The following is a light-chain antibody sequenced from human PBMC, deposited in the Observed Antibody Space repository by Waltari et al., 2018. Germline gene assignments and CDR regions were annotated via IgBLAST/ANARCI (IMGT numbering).Light chain of an antibody. Sequence: QSVLTQPPSASGTPGQRVTISCSGSSSNIGSNYVYWYQQLPGTAPKLLIYRNHHRPSGGPDRFSGSKSGTSASLAISGLRSEDEADYYCAAWDDSLSGLVFGGGTKLTVL. CDR1: SSNIGSNY. J-gene: IGLJ2*01. V-gene: IGLV1-47*01. CDR3: AAWDDSLSGLV. CDR2: RNH.